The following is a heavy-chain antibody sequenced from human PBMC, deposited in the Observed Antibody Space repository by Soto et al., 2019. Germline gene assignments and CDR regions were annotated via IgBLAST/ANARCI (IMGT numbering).Heavy chain of an antibody. V-gene: IGHV1-69*13. J-gene: IGHJ4*02. CDR2: IIPIFGTA. Sequence: WASVKVSCKASGGTFSSYAISWVRQAPGQGLEWMGGIIPIFGTANYAQKFQGRVTITADESTSTAYMELSSLRSEDTAVYYCARASRITMVRGVIGYYFDYWGQGTLVTVSS. D-gene: IGHD3-10*01. CDR1: GGTFSSYA. CDR3: ARASRITMVRGVIGYYFDY.